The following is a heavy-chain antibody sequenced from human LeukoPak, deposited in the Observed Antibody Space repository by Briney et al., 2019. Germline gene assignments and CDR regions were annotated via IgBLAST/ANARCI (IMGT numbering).Heavy chain of an antibody. J-gene: IGHJ2*01. V-gene: IGHV4-59*08. Sequence: SETLSLTCTVSSGSISSYYWSWIRQPPGKGLEWIGYIYYSGSTNYNPSLKSRVTISVDTSKNQFSLRLSSVTAADTAVYYCARLIGGVGYFDLWGRGTLVTVSS. CDR2: IYYSGST. CDR3: ARLIGGVGYFDL. CDR1: SGSISSYY.